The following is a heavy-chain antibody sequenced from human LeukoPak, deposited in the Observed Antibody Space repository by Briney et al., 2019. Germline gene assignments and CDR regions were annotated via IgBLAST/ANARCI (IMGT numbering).Heavy chain of an antibody. Sequence: PSQTLSLTCAVSRGSISSGGYSWSWIRQPPGKGLEWIGYIYHSGSTYYNPSLKSRVTISVDRSKNQFSLKLSSVTAADTAAYYCARASDSSGYYFPFQHWGQGTLVTVSS. CDR2: IYHSGST. J-gene: IGHJ1*01. D-gene: IGHD3-22*01. CDR3: ARASDSSGYYFPFQH. V-gene: IGHV4-30-2*01. CDR1: RGSISSGGYS.